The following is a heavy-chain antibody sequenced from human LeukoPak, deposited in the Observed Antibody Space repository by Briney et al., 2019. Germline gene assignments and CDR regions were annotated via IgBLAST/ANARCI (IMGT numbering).Heavy chain of an antibody. J-gene: IGHJ5*02. CDR1: GFTFSSYA. D-gene: IGHD3-9*01. Sequence: GGSLRLSCAASGFTFSSYAMHWARQAPGKGLEWVAVISYDGSNKYYADSVKGRFTISRDNSKNTLYLQMNSLRAEDTAVYYCAREGREYFDWLLQYNWFDPWGQGTLVTVSS. CDR3: AREGREYFDWLLQYNWFDP. CDR2: ISYDGSNK. V-gene: IGHV3-30*04.